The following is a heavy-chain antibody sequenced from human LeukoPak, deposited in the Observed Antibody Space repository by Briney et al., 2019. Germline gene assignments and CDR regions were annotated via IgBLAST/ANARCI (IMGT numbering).Heavy chain of an antibody. CDR3: AKDASGHERLDY. D-gene: IGHD3-10*01. CDR2: IHYSGST. J-gene: IGHJ4*02. V-gene: IGHV4-30-4*01. CDR1: GGSISSGDYF. Sequence: SETLSLTCTVSGGSISSGDYFWSWIRQPPGKGLEWIGYIHYSGSTHYNPSLKSRVTISVDTSKNQFSLKLSPVTAADTAVYSLAKDASGHERLDYWGQGTLVTVSS.